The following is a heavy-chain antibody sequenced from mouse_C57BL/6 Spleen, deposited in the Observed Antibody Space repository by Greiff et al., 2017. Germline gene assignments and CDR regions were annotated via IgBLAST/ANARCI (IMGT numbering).Heavy chain of an antibody. CDR3: ARFYEGNFDY. V-gene: IGHV1-18*01. D-gene: IGHD2-3*01. CDR1: GYTFTDYN. CDR2: IIPNNGGT. J-gene: IGHJ2*01. Sequence: VQLQQSGPELMKPGASVKIPCKASGYTFTDYNMDWVKQSPGKSLEWIGDIIPNNGGTIYNQKFKGKATLTVDKSSITAYMELRSLTSEDTAVYYCARFYEGNFDYWGQGTTLTVSS.